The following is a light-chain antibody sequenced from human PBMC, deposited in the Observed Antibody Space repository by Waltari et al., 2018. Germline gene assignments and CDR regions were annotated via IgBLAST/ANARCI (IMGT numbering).Light chain of an antibody. CDR1: SSDVGRYNY. V-gene: IGLV2-14*03. J-gene: IGLJ2*01. Sequence: QSALTQPASVSGSPGQSITISCTGTSSDVGRYNYVSWYQQHPGKAPKLLIYDVSNRPSGFPSRLSGSKSGNTASLTISGLQAADEAHYYCNSYASNSNGLFGGGTKLTIL. CDR3: NSYASNSNGL. CDR2: DVS.